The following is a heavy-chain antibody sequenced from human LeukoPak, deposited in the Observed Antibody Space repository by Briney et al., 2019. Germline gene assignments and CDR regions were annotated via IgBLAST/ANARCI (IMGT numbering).Heavy chain of an antibody. CDR2: IKQDGTDK. CDR1: GFTFSSYG. D-gene: IGHD3-22*01. V-gene: IGHV3-7*01. CDR3: AREKLDTRGYVDY. J-gene: IGHJ4*02. Sequence: GGSLRLSCAASGFTFSSYGMHWVRQAPGKGLDWVANIKQDGTDKYYVDSVKGRFTISRDNAKNLLYLQMNSLRAEDTAVYYCAREKLDTRGYVDYWGQGTLVTVSP.